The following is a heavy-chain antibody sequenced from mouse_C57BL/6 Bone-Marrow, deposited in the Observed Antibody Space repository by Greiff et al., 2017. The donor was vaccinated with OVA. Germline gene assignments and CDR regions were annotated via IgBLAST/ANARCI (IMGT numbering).Heavy chain of an antibody. J-gene: IGHJ2*01. CDR1: GYTFTSYW. Sequence: QVQLQQPGAELVRPGSSVKLSCKASGYTFTSYWMDWVKQRPGQGLEWIGNIYPSDSGTHYNQKFKDKATLTVDKSSSTAYMQLSSLTSEDSAVYYCARWEGTAQATFDYWGQGTTLTVSS. D-gene: IGHD3-2*02. V-gene: IGHV1-61*01. CDR2: IYPSDSGT. CDR3: ARWEGTAQATFDY.